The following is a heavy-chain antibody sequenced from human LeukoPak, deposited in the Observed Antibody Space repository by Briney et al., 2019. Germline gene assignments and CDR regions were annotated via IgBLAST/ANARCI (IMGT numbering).Heavy chain of an antibody. CDR3: AKGGGSSWSFVDY. CDR2: MSYDGNMK. Sequence: GGSLRLSCAASGFAFSAFGVHWVRQAPGKGLEWVAVMSYDGNMKYYADSVKGRFTISRDNSKNTLYLQMDGLRPEDTAVYSCAKGGGSSWSFVDYWGQGTLVTVSS. J-gene: IGHJ4*02. D-gene: IGHD6-13*01. V-gene: IGHV3-30*18. CDR1: GFAFSAFG.